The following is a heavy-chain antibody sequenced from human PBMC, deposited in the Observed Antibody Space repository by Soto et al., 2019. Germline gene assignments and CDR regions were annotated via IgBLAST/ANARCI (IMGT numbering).Heavy chain of an antibody. J-gene: IGHJ6*02. CDR3: ARVWGSTYYYYGMDV. Sequence: QVQLQQWGAGLLKPSETLSLTCAVYGGSFSGYYWSWIRQPPGKGLEWIGEINHSGSTNYHPSLKSRVTISVDTSKNQFSLKLSSVTAADTAVYYCARVWGSTYYYYGMDVWGQGTTVTVSS. CDR1: GGSFSGYY. V-gene: IGHV4-34*01. D-gene: IGHD2-2*01. CDR2: INHSGST.